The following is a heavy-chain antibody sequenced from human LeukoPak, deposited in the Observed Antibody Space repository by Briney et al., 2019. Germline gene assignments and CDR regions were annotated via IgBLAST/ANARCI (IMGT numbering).Heavy chain of an antibody. CDR3: ARGGRPDS. CDR1: GFTFRISW. Sequence: GGSLRLSCAASGFTFRISWMSWVRQAPGKGLEWVANIKEDGSEKNYVDSVKGRSTISGDNDDSSLYLHMNSLRVDDTAFYYCARGGRPDSWGQGTLVTVSS. D-gene: IGHD1-26*01. J-gene: IGHJ5*01. CDR2: IKEDGSEK. V-gene: IGHV3-7*04.